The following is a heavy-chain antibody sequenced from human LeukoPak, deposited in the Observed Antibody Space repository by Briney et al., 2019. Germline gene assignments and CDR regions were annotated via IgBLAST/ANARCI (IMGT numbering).Heavy chain of an antibody. V-gene: IGHV4-59*01. J-gene: IGHJ3*02. CDR3: ARECSGGSCYGAFDI. Sequence: SETLSLTCTVSGGSISSYYWSWIRQPPGKGLEWIGYIYYSGSTNYNPSLKSRVTISVDTSKNQFSLKLSSVTAADTAVYYCARECSGGSCYGAFDIRGQGTMVTVSS. D-gene: IGHD2-15*01. CDR2: IYYSGST. CDR1: GGSISSYY.